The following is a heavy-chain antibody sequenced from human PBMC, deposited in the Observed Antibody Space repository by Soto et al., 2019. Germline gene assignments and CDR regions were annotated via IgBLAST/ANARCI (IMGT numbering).Heavy chain of an antibody. CDR2: ISKDGLDR. CDR1: GFTFSDFG. J-gene: IGHJ4*02. CDR3: ASPREGQWLVFDH. Sequence: VGSLRLSCVVSGFTFSDFGMHWVRQSPGEGLAWVASISKDGLDRYYSESVKGRFTISRDDSKNTVFLQMNSLKVEDTAAYFCASPREGQWLVFDHWGQRTLVTVSS. V-gene: IGHV3-30*19. D-gene: IGHD6-19*01.